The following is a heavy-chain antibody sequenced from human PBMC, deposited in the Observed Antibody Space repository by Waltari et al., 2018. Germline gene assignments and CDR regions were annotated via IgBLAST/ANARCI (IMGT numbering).Heavy chain of an antibody. V-gene: IGHV3-13*01. J-gene: IGHJ5*02. CDR3: ARGVSSSLNWFDP. Sequence: EVQLVESGGGLVQPGGSLSLSCTASGFTFRSYDMHWVSQATGKGLELVSAIGTAGDTYYPGSVKGRFTISRENAKNSLYLQMNSLRAGDTAVYYCARGVSSSLNWFDPWGQGTLVTVSS. CDR2: IGTAGDT. D-gene: IGHD6-6*01. CDR1: GFTFRSYD.